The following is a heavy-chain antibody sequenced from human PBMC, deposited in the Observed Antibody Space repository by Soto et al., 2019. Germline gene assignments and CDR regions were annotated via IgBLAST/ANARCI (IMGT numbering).Heavy chain of an antibody. J-gene: IGHJ6*02. D-gene: IGHD5-18*01. Sequence: VKVSCKASGGTFSSYAISWVRQAPGQGLEWMGGIIPIFGTANYAQKFQGRVTITADESTSTAYMELSSLRSEDTAVYYCACVDTAMVYSYYYYGMDVWGQGTTVTVSS. CDR2: IIPIFGTA. CDR3: ACVDTAMVYSYYYYGMDV. CDR1: GGTFSSYA. V-gene: IGHV1-69*13.